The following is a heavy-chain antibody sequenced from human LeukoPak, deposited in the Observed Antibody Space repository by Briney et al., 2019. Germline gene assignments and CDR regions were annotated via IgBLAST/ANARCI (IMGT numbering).Heavy chain of an antibody. CDR1: GFTFSRYW. J-gene: IGHJ5*02. D-gene: IGHD4-17*01. V-gene: IGHV3-74*01. CDR2: INGDGNRI. Sequence: GGSLSLPCAASGFTFSRYWMHCVRQPPGKALVYVSHINGDGNRISYQASVKGRFTMSRDNAKNTLYLQMNSLRAEDTAVYYCARDADYGDWGGIDPWGQGTLVTVSS. CDR3: ARDADYGDWGGIDP.